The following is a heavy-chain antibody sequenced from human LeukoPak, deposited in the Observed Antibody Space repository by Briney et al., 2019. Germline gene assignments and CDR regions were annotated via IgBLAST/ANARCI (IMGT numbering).Heavy chain of an antibody. V-gene: IGHV1-2*02. CDR2: INPNSGGT. CDR1: GYTFTGYY. D-gene: IGHD3-22*01. J-gene: IGHJ4*02. Sequence: ASVKVSCKASGYTFTGYYMHWVRQAPGQGLEWMGWINPNSGGTNYAQKFQGRVTMTRDTSISTAYMELSRLRSDDTAVYYCSAYYYDSSGYYLGRLYWGQGTLVTVSS. CDR3: SAYYYDSSGYYLGRLY.